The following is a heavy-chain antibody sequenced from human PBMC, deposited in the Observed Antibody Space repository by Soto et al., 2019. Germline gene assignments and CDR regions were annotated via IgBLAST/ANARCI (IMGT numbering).Heavy chain of an antibody. Sequence: SETLSLTCTVSGGSISSYYWSWIRQPPGKGLEWIGYIYYSGSTNYNPSLKSRVTISVDTSKNQFSLKLSSVTAADTAVYYRARSLRIQPSNWFDPWGQGTMVTVS. CDR2: IYYSGST. CDR1: GGSISSYY. CDR3: ARSLRIQPSNWFDP. D-gene: IGHD5-18*01. V-gene: IGHV4-59*01. J-gene: IGHJ5*02.